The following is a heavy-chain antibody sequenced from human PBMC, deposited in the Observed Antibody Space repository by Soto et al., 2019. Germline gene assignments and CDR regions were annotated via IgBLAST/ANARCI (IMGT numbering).Heavy chain of an antibody. CDR2: INPNSGGT. CDR1: GYTFTGYY. V-gene: IGHV1-2*02. Sequence: GASVKVSCKASGYTFTGYYMHWVRQAPGQGLEWMGWINPNSGGTNYAQKFQGRVTMTRDTSISTAYMELSRLRSDDTAVYYCARDLNLGIRNWFDPWGQGTLVTVSS. CDR3: ARDLNLGIRNWFDP. J-gene: IGHJ5*02.